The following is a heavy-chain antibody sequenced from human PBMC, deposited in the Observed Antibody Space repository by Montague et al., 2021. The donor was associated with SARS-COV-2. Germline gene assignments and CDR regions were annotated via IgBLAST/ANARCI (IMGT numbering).Heavy chain of an antibody. J-gene: IGHJ6*02. CDR3: VRVPYRLLFVPRYYGMDV. CDR2: ISHSGST. CDR1: GGSLSGYY. D-gene: IGHD2-2*01. V-gene: IGHV4-34*01. Sequence: SETLSLTCAVYGGSLSGYYWSWIRQPPGEGLERIAEISHSGSTSYNPTPKSRVTISVDTSKNQFSLKLSSATAADTAVYYCVRVPYRLLFVPRYYGMDVWGQGTTVTVSS.